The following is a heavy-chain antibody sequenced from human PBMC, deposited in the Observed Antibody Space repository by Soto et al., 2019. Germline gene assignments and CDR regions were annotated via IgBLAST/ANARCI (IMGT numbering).Heavy chain of an antibody. J-gene: IGHJ5*02. D-gene: IGHD6-13*01. CDR2: INHSGST. CDR3: ARGLNPGIAAAGTGGWFDP. V-gene: IGHV4-34*01. Sequence: SETLSLTCAVYGGSFSGYYWSWIRQPPGKGLEWIGEINHSGSTNYNPSLKSRVTISVDTSKNQFSLKLSSVTAADTAVYYCARGLNPGIAAAGTGGWFDPWGQGTLVTVSS. CDR1: GGSFSGYY.